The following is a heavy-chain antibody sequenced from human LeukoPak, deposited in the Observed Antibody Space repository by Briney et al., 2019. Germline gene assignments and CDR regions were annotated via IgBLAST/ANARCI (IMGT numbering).Heavy chain of an antibody. CDR2: IRTTAEGETT. CDR3: TAGLGKTDDDS. CDR1: GFNFNDAW. J-gene: IGHJ4*02. D-gene: IGHD4-11*01. Sequence: GGSLRLSCEGSGFNFNDAWIIWIRQAPGKGLEWVGRIRTTAEGETTDYAAPVRGRFIISRDDSKNMVFLQMNRLETEDTAIYYCTAGLGKTDDDSWGQGTLVTVSS. V-gene: IGHV3-15*01.